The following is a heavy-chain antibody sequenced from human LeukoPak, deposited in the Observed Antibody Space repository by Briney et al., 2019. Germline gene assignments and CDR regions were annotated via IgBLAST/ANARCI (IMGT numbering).Heavy chain of an antibody. J-gene: IGHJ4*02. D-gene: IGHD2-21*02. V-gene: IGHV4-59*12. CDR2: IYYSGST. Sequence: PSETLSLTCTVSGGSISSYYWSWIRQPPGKGLEWIGYIYYSGSTNYNPSLKGRVTISVDTSKNQFSLKLSSVTAADTAVYYCARGETCGGDCYSIDYWGQGTLVTVSS. CDR1: GGSISSYY. CDR3: ARGETCGGDCYSIDY.